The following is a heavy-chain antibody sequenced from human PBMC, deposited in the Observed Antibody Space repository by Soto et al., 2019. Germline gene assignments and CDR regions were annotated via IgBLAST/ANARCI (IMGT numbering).Heavy chain of an antibody. J-gene: IGHJ4*02. Sequence: PSETLSLTCAVSGGSISSGGYSWSWIRQPPGKGLEWIGYIYHSGSTYYNPSLKSRVTISVDRSKNQFSLKLSSVTAADTAVYYCASRTITGTIETDYWGQGTLVTVSS. CDR3: ASRTITGTIETDY. CDR2: IYHSGST. CDR1: GGSISSGGYS. D-gene: IGHD1-7*01. V-gene: IGHV4-30-2*01.